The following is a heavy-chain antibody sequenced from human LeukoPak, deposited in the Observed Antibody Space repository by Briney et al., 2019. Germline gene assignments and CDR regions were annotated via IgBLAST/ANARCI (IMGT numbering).Heavy chain of an antibody. Sequence: GASVKVSCKASGYTFTSYAMHWVRQAPGQRLEWMGWINAGNGNTKYSQKFQGRVTITRDTSASTAYMELSSLRSEDTAVYYCAREDSPYSGYDYREGLFDYWGQGTLVTVSS. CDR1: GYTFTSYA. D-gene: IGHD5-12*01. CDR3: AREDSPYSGYDYREGLFDY. V-gene: IGHV1-3*01. CDR2: INAGNGNT. J-gene: IGHJ4*02.